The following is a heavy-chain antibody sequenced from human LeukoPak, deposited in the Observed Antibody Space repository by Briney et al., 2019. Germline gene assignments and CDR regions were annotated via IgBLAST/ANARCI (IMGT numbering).Heavy chain of an antibody. D-gene: IGHD3-9*01. J-gene: IGHJ1*01. Sequence: PGGSLRLSCVASGFTFSNYAMSWVRQAPGRGRVWVSATSDSGGSTYYADSVKGRFTISRDNSKNTLHLQINSLRAEDTAIYFCSQEGTYDMYFQHCGQGTLVTVSS. CDR3: SQEGTYDMYFQH. V-gene: IGHV3-23*01. CDR1: GFTFSNYA. CDR2: TSDSGGST.